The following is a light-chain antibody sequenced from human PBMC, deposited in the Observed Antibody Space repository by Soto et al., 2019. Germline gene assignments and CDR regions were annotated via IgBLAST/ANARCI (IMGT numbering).Light chain of an antibody. CDR3: QSYDSDFVV. CDR1: SGSIANNY. J-gene: IGLJ2*01. V-gene: IGLV6-57*04. CDR2: ENN. Sequence: NFMLTQPHSVSESPGKTLSISCTRSSGSIANNYVQWYRQRSGSAPTTVIYENNQRLSGVPDRFSGSTDGSSNSASLTISGLQTEDEADYYCQSYDSDFVVFGGGTKVTVL.